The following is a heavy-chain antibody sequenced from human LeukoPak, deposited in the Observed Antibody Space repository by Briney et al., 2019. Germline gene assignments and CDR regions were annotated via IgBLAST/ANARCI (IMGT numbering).Heavy chain of an antibody. D-gene: IGHD2-8*01. V-gene: IGHV4-59*08. J-gene: IGHJ5*02. CDR1: GGSISSYY. Sequence: SETLSLTCTVSGGSISSYYWSWIRQPPGKGLEWIGYIYYSGSTNYNPSLKSRVTISVDTSKNQFSLKLSSVTAADTAVYYCARHRVGVAYNWFDPWGQGTLVTVSS. CDR3: ARHRVGVAYNWFDP. CDR2: IYYSGST.